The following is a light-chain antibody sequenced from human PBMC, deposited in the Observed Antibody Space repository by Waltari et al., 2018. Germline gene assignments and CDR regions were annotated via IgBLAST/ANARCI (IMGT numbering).Light chain of an antibody. CDR3: QQYNSYSYI. V-gene: IGKV1-5*03. J-gene: IGKJ2*01. Sequence: DIQMTQSPSTLSASVGDRVTITCRASQSISTWLAWYQQQPGKAPKLLIYKASSLPSGVPSRFSVSGSGTEFALTISSLQPDDFATYYCQQYNSYSYIFGQGTKLEI. CDR1: QSISTW. CDR2: KAS.